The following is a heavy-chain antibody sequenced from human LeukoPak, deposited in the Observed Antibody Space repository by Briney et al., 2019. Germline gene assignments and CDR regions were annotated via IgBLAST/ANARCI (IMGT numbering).Heavy chain of an antibody. CDR3: TTSHRGV. V-gene: IGHV3-15*01. Sequence: SWVRQAPGKGLEWVGRIKSKTDGGTTDHAEPVKGRFTISRDDSRNMLYLQMNSLKTEDTAVYYCTTSHRGVWGQGTMVTVSS. J-gene: IGHJ3*01. CDR2: IKSKTDGGTT.